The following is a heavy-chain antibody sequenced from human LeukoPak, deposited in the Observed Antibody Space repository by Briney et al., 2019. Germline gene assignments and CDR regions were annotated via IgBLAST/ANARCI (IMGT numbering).Heavy chain of an antibody. CDR1: GGSISSYY. V-gene: IGHV4-59*01. Sequence: PSETLSLTCTVSGGSISSYYWSWIWQPPGKGLEWIGYIYYSGSTNYNPSLKSRVTISVDTSKNQFSLKLSSVTAADTAVYYCARGNDFWSGYYFDYWGQGTLVTVSS. J-gene: IGHJ4*02. CDR3: ARGNDFWSGYYFDY. D-gene: IGHD3-3*01. CDR2: IYYSGST.